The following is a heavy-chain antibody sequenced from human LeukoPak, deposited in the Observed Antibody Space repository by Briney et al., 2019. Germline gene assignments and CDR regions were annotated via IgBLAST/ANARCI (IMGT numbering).Heavy chain of an antibody. V-gene: IGHV3-23*01. Sequence: GGSLRLSCGASGFTFSTYSMSWVRQAPGKWLEWVSDISGSGNSTYYADSVKGRFTISRDNSMNTLYLQMNSLRGDDTAVYYCAKPLANSWYYFDYWGQGTPVTVSS. CDR3: AKPLANSWYYFDY. D-gene: IGHD4-11*01. J-gene: IGHJ4*02. CDR2: ISGSGNST. CDR1: GFTFSTYS.